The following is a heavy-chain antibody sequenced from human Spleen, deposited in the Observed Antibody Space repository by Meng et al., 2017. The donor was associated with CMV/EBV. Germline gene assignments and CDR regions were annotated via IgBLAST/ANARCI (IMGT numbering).Heavy chain of an antibody. J-gene: IGHJ4*02. CDR3: ASGGY. Sequence: SLKISCAASGFTFDDYAMHWVRQAPGKGLEWVSGISWNSGSIGYADSVKGRFTISRDNAKNSLYLQMNSLRAEDTAVYYCASGGYWGQGTLVTVSS. CDR1: GFTFDDYA. D-gene: IGHD1-26*01. CDR2: ISWNSGSI. V-gene: IGHV3-9*01.